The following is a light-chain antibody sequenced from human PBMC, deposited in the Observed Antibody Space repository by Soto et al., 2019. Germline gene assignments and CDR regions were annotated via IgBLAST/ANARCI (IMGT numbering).Light chain of an antibody. CDR1: SSNIGNNY. J-gene: IGLJ2*01. CDR3: GTWDTSLSAGV. CDR2: DNN. V-gene: IGLV1-51*01. Sequence: QSVLTQPPSVSAAPGQRVTISCSGGSSNIGNNYISWYQQVPGTVPKLLIFDNNKRPSGIPDRFSGSKSGTSATLGITGLQTGDEADYYCGTWDTSLSAGVFGGGTKLTVL.